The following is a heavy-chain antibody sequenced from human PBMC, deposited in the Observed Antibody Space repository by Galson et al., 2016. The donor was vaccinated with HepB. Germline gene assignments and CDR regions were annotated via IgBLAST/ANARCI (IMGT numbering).Heavy chain of an antibody. CDR3: ARDNSVARGVGYYGMDV. CDR2: IGRGSSSI. Sequence: SLRLSCAASGFTFSSYSMDWVRQAPGKGLEWVSCIGRGSSSIYYADSVKGRFTISRDNAKNSLYLQMNSLRAEDTAVYYCARDNSVARGVGYYGMDVWGQGTTVTVSS. D-gene: IGHD1-26*01. CDR1: GFTFSSYS. V-gene: IGHV3-21*01. J-gene: IGHJ6*02.